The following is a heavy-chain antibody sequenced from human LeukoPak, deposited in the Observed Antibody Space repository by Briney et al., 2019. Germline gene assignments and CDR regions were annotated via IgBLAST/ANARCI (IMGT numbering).Heavy chain of an antibody. CDR3: ARSYYDFPNWFDL. J-gene: IGHJ5*02. D-gene: IGHD3-3*01. CDR2: IWYDGSNK. V-gene: IGHV3-33*01. Sequence: GGSLRLSCAASGFTFSSYGMQWVRQAPGKGLEGVAVIWYDGSNKYYADSVKGRFTISRGNSKNTLYLQMNKLRAEDTAVYYCARSYYDFPNWFDLWGQGTLVTVSS. CDR1: GFTFSSYG.